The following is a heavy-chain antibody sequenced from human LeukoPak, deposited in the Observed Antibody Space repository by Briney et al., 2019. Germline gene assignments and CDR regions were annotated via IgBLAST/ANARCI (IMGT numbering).Heavy chain of an antibody. Sequence: PSETLSLTCTVSGGXISSSSYYWGWIRQPPGEGLEWIGTIYYSGTTYYNPSLGSRVTISLDTSKNQFSLKLTSVTAADTAVYYCARRSTKENGFDFWGQGTLVTVSS. CDR2: IYYSGTT. CDR3: ARRSTKENGFDF. CDR1: GGXISSSSYY. J-gene: IGHJ4*02. D-gene: IGHD1-1*01. V-gene: IGHV4-39*01.